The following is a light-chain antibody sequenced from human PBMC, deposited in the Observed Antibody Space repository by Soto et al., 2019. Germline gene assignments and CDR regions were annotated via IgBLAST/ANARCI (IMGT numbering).Light chain of an antibody. Sequence: DIVTTQPPDALSVSLGESATSTFNSNQSILYSSNNKNYLVWYQQKPGQPPKVLIYWASTRESGVPDRFSGSGSGTDFTLTISSLQAEDVAVYYCQKYYSAPLNCGGGTKVDIK. CDR3: QKYYSAPLN. J-gene: IGKJ4*01. V-gene: IGKV4-1*01. CDR2: WAS. CDR1: QSILYSSNNKNY.